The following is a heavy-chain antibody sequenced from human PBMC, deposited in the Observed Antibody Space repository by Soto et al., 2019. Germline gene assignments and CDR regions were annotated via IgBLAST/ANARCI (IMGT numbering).Heavy chain of an antibody. CDR2: ISSSTSYI. Sequence: GGSLRLSCAASGFTFSYFSMNWVRQAPGKGLEWVSSISSSTSYIYYADSVKGRLTISRDNAKNSLYLQMNSLRAEDTAVFYCARRYCDGDSCYLDYWGQGTLVTVSS. CDR3: ARRYCDGDSCYLDY. CDR1: GFTFSYFS. V-gene: IGHV3-21*01. J-gene: IGHJ4*02. D-gene: IGHD2-21*01.